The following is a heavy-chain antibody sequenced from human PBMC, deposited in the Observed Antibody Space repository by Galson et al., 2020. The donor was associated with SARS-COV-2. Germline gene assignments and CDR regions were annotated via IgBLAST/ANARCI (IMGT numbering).Heavy chain of an antibody. V-gene: IGHV3-30*18. Sequence: GESLKISCAASGFTFSSYGMHWVRQAPGKGLEWVAVISYDGSNKYYADSVKGRFTISRDNSKNTLYLQMNSLRAEDTAVYYCAKALGYYYDSSGYYWGWDYWGQGTLVTVSS. CDR1: GFTFSSYG. D-gene: IGHD3-22*01. J-gene: IGHJ4*02. CDR3: AKALGYYYDSSGYYWGWDY. CDR2: ISYDGSNK.